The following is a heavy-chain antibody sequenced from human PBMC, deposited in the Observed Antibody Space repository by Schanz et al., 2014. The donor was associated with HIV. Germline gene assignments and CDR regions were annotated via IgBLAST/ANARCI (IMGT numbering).Heavy chain of an antibody. Sequence: QVQLVQSGAEVKKPGASVRVSCKTSGYIFTSNGISWVRQAPGQGLEWMGWISPSNGNTNYAQKFQGRVTITADESTSTAYMELSSLRSEDTAVYYCARGRYYGSEFDYWGQGTLVTVSS. V-gene: IGHV1-18*01. D-gene: IGHD3-10*01. J-gene: IGHJ4*02. CDR2: ISPSNGNT. CDR3: ARGRYYGSEFDY. CDR1: GYIFTSNG.